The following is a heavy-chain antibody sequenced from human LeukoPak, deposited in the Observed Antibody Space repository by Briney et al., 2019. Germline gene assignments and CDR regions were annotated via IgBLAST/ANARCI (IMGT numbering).Heavy chain of an antibody. CDR3: ARAGSSWFPFDY. V-gene: IGHV5-51*01. D-gene: IGHD6-13*01. J-gene: IGHJ4*02. Sequence: GESLKISCKGFGFSITSYWIGWVRQMPGQGLEWMGIIYPGDSETRYSPSFQGQVTISVDKSISTAYLQWNSLKGSDTATYFCARAGSSWFPFDYWGQGTLVTVYS. CDR1: GFSITSYW. CDR2: IYPGDSET.